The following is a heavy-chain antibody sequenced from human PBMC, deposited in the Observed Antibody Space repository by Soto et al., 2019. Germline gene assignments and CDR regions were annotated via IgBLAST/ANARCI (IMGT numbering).Heavy chain of an antibody. CDR3: ASFSYYDFWSGYFPNYYYYGMDV. CDR2: MNPNSGNT. Sequence: ASVKVSCKASGYTFTRYDINWVRQATGQGLKWMRWMNPNSGNTGYAQKFQGRVTMTRNTSISTAYMELSSLRSEDTAVYYCASFSYYDFWSGYFPNYYYYGMDVWGQGTTVTVSS. D-gene: IGHD3-3*01. CDR1: GYTFTRYD. J-gene: IGHJ6*02. V-gene: IGHV1-8*01.